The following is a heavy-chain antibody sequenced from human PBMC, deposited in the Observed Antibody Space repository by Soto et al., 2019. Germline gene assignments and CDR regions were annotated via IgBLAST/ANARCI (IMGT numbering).Heavy chain of an antibody. V-gene: IGHV1-3*01. D-gene: IGHD3-16*01. Sequence: ASVKVSCKASGYTFTNYAMHWVRQAPGQRLEWMGWINAGNGNTKYPQNFQGRVTITRDTSASTAYMELSSLRSEDTAVYYCARDAGVSGEIYYWGQGTLVTVSS. J-gene: IGHJ4*02. CDR2: INAGNGNT. CDR3: ARDAGVSGEIYY. CDR1: GYTFTNYA.